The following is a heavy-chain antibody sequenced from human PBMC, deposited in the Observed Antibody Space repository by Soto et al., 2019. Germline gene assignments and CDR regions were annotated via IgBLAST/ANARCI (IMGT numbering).Heavy chain of an antibody. CDR2: INHSGST. V-gene: IGHV4-34*01. J-gene: IGHJ6*02. Sequence: SETLSLTCAVYGGSFSGYYWSWIRQPPGKGLEWIGEINHSGSTNYNPSLKSRVTISVDTSKNQFSLKLSSVTAADTAVYYCARVSGWYGYYYYGMDAWGQGTTVTVSS. D-gene: IGHD6-19*01. CDR1: GGSFSGYY. CDR3: ARVSGWYGYYYYGMDA.